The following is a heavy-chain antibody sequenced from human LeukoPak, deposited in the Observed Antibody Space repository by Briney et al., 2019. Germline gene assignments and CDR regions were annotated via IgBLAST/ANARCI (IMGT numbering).Heavy chain of an antibody. CDR1: GGTFNSYA. V-gene: IGHV1-18*01. Sequence: ASVKVSCKASGGTFNSYAISWVRQAPGQGLEWMGWISAYNGNTNYAQNLQGRVTMTTDTSTSTAYMELRSLRSDDTAVYYCARRQQLVDYWGQGTLVTVSS. CDR2: ISAYNGNT. D-gene: IGHD6-13*01. CDR3: ARRQQLVDY. J-gene: IGHJ4*02.